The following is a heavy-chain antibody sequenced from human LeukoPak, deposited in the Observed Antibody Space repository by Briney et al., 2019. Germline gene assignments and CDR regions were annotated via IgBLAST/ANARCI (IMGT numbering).Heavy chain of an antibody. CDR3: ATGDGYNFDY. CDR2: IYPGDSDT. D-gene: IGHD5-24*01. J-gene: IGHJ4*02. CDR1: GDNFNRHW. Sequence: GESLKISCKGSGDNFNRHWIGWVRQMSGKGLEWMGIIYPGDSDTRYSPSFQGQVTISADKSISTAYLQWSSLKASDTAMYYCATGDGYNFDYWGQGTLVTVSS. V-gene: IGHV5-51*01.